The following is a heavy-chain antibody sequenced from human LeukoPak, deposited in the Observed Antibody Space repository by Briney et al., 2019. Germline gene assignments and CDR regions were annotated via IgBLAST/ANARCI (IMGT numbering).Heavy chain of an antibody. V-gene: IGHV3-11*01. D-gene: IGHD5-18*01. Sequence: GGSLRLSCVASGFTFSDYYMNWIRQAPGKGLEWVSYNTTSGSTIYYIDSVKGRFNISRDNAKNSLYLQMNSLRAEDTAVYYCARSNSYGYVRTMDVWGQGTTVTVSS. CDR1: GFTFSDYY. CDR2: NTTSGSTI. CDR3: ARSNSYGYVRTMDV. J-gene: IGHJ6*02.